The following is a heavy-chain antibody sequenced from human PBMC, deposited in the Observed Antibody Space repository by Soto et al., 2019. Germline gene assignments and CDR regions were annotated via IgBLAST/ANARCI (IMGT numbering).Heavy chain of an antibody. D-gene: IGHD2-15*01. CDR3: AKGRYCSGGNCYSKSLDWFDP. V-gene: IGHV3-23*01. J-gene: IGHJ5*02. CDR1: GFTFSSYA. Sequence: GGSLRLSCAASGFTFSSYAMSWVRQAPGKGLEWVSAISGSGGSTYYADSVKGRFTISRDNSKNTLYLQMNSLRAEDTAVYYCAKGRYCSGGNCYSKSLDWFDPWGQGTLVTVSS. CDR2: ISGSGGST.